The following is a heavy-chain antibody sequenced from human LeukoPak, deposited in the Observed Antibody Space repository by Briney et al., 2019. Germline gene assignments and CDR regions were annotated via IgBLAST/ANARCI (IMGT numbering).Heavy chain of an antibody. Sequence: PGGSLRLSCAASGFTFSSYAMHWVRQAPGKGLEWVAVISYDGSNKYYADSVKGRFTTSRDNSKNTLYLEMNSLRAEDTAVYYCARGAPTKYSSGWKYYFDYWGQGTLVTVSS. D-gene: IGHD6-19*01. CDR2: ISYDGSNK. CDR1: GFTFSSYA. V-gene: IGHV3-30-3*01. J-gene: IGHJ4*02. CDR3: ARGAPTKYSSGWKYYFDY.